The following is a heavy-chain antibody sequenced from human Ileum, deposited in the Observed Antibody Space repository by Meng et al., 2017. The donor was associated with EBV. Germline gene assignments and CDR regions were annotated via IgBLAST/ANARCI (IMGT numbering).Heavy chain of an antibody. CDR2: IYYSGST. CDR3: ARSIVVVPAAIYY. V-gene: IGHV4-39*01. Sequence: QLQLKESCPGLVKPSETLFLTCTVSGGSISSSSSDWGWIRHPPGKGLEWIGSIYYSGSTSYNPSLTSRVTISVDTSKNQFSLKLSSVTAADTAVYYCARSIVVVPAAIYYWGQGTLVTVSS. D-gene: IGHD2-2*01. J-gene: IGHJ4*02. CDR1: GGSISSSSSD.